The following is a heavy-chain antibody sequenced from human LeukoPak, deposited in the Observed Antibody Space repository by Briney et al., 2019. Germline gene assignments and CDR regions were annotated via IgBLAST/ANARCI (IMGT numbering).Heavy chain of an antibody. J-gene: IGHJ5*02. CDR2: IYYSGST. CDR3: ARGRRSNWNYPPRSNWFDP. Sequence: SETLSLTCTVSGGSISNSSYYWGWIRQPPGKGLEWIGSIYYSGSTYYNPSLKSRVTISVDTSKNQFSLKLSSVTAADTAVYYCARGRRSNWNYPPRSNWFDPWGQGTLVTVSS. V-gene: IGHV4-39*07. CDR1: GGSISNSSYY. D-gene: IGHD1-7*01.